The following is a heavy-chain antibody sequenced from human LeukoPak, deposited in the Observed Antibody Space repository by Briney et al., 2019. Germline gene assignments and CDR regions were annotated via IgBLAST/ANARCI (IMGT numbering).Heavy chain of an antibody. CDR2: IIPFFDTT. CDR3: ARALAGTDFFDISGYLPAFDM. D-gene: IGHD3-22*01. J-gene: IGHJ3*02. Sequence: SVKVSCKASGGTFSTYTVNWVRQAPGQGLEWMGGIIPFFDTTYYAHKFQGRVTFTADESTGTVYMELSNLRSEDTAVYFCARALAGTDFFDISGYLPAFDMWGQGTMVIVSS. CDR1: GGTFSTYT. V-gene: IGHV1-69*13.